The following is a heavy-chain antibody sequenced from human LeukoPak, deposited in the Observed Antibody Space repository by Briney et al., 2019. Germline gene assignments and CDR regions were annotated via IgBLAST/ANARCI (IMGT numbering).Heavy chain of an antibody. V-gene: IGHV3-30*02. CDR3: AKDLITMVRGVIIFGYYYGMDV. CDR2: IRYDGSNK. D-gene: IGHD3-10*01. Sequence: GGSLRLSCAASGFTFSSYGMHWVRQAPGKGLEWAAFIRYDGSNKYYADSVKGRFTISRDNSKNTLYLQMNSLRAEDTAVYYCAKDLITMVRGVIIFGYYYGMDVWGQGTTVTVSS. J-gene: IGHJ6*02. CDR1: GFTFSSYG.